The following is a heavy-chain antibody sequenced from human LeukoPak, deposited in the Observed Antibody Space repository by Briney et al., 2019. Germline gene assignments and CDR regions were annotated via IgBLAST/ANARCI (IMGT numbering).Heavy chain of an antibody. CDR1: GGSISSSSYY. D-gene: IGHD5-18*01. CDR3: ARHRNSYGLYYFDY. J-gene: IGHJ4*02. CDR2: IYYSGST. V-gene: IGHV4-39*01. Sequence: PSGTLSLTCTVSGGSISSSSYYWGWIRQPPGKGLEWIGSIYYSGSTYYNPSLKSRVTISVDTSKNQFSLKLSSVTAADTAVYYCARHRNSYGLYYFDYWGQGTLVTVSS.